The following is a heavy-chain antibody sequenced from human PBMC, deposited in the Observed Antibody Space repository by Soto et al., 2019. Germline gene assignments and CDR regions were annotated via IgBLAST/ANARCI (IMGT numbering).Heavy chain of an antibody. J-gene: IGHJ4*02. CDR2: INPNSGGT. D-gene: IGHD2-2*01. V-gene: IGHV1-2*02. CDR1: GYTFSGYY. CDR3: ARGDEVPAAAYFDY. Sequence: QVQLVQSGAEVKKPGASVKVSCKASGYTFSGYYMYWVRQAPGQGLEWMGWINPNSGGTTYGQKFQGRVTMTRDTSISTAYMELSRLRSDDTAVYYCARGDEVPAAAYFDYWGQGTLVTVSS.